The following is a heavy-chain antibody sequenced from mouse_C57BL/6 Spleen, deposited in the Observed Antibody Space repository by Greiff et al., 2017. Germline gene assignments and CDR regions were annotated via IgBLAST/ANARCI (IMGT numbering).Heavy chain of an antibody. CDR2: IDPGSGST. D-gene: IGHD3-3*01. Sequence: VQLQQSGAELVKPGASVKMSCKASGYTFTSYWITWVKQRPGQGLEWIGDIDPGSGSTNYNEKFKSKATMTVDTSSRTAYLQLSSLTSEDSAVYYCARTGTGYFDVWGTGTTVTVSS. J-gene: IGHJ1*03. CDR1: GYTFTSYW. CDR3: ARTGTGYFDV. V-gene: IGHV1-55*01.